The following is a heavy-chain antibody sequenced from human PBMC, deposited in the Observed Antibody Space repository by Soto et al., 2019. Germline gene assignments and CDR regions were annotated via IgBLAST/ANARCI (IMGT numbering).Heavy chain of an antibody. CDR1: GFTFAKYW. Sequence: GGSLRLSCVVSGFTFAKYWMHWVRQAPGKGLVWVARIETDGTTQTYADSAEGRFTISRDNAKNTLYLHMNSLRAEDTAVYYCGRQAALWEKVDFRGHGTPVTVSS. CDR3: GRQAALWEKVDF. V-gene: IGHV3-74*01. D-gene: IGHD3-10*01. J-gene: IGHJ1*01. CDR2: IETDGTTQ.